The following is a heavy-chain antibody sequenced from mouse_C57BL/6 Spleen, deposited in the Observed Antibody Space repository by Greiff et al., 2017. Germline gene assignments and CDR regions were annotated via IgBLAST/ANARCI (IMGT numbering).Heavy chain of an antibody. J-gene: IGHJ1*03. Sequence: QVQLQQSGSELRSPGSSVKLSCKDFDSEVFPIAYMSWVRQKPGHGFEWIGGILPSIGRTIYGEKFEDKATLDADTLSNTAYLELNSLTSEDSAIYYCARGGYDYGGYWYFDVWGTGTTVTVSS. CDR3: ARGGYDYGGYWYFDV. D-gene: IGHD2-4*01. CDR2: ILPSIGRT. V-gene: IGHV15-2*01. CDR1: DSEVFPIAY.